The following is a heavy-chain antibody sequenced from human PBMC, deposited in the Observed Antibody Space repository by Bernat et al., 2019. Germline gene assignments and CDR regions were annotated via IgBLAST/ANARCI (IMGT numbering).Heavy chain of an antibody. CDR1: GGSISSSSYY. CDR3: ARHGFRESPDY. Sequence: QLQLQESGPGLVKPSETLSLTCTVSGGSISSSSYYWGWIRQPPGKGLEWIGSIYYSGSTYYNPSLKSRVTISVDTSKNQFSLKLSSVTAADTAVYYCARHGFRESPDYWGQGTLVTVSS. V-gene: IGHV4-39*01. CDR2: IYYSGST. J-gene: IGHJ4*02. D-gene: IGHD3-10*01.